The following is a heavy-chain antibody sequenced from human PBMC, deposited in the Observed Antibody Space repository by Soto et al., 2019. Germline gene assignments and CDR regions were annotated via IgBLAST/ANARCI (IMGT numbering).Heavy chain of an antibody. CDR3: AKDKPVPTSFDF. V-gene: IGHV3-23*01. CDR2: IDDMRDAT. J-gene: IGHJ5*01. Sequence: PGRSLRLSCVASGFRISSNDMYWVRQAPGKGLEWVAGIDDMRDATHYVDSVKGRFTISRDTSKNTLSLQLTPLRAAATAVYYCAKDKPVPTSFDFWAQGAHVTVPS. CDR1: GFRISSND.